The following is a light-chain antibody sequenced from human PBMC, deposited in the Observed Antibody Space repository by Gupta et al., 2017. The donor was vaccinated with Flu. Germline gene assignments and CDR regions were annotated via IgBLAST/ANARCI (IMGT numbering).Light chain of an antibody. CDR1: SGRVSSSHS. J-gene: IGLJ2*01. CDR3: FLHLGGGVSL. Sequence: QTVVTQEPSLSVPPGGPVTLTCALSSGRVSSSHSAGWYQHAPGQPPRNLIYNTDVRSSGVPDRFSGSILGHRVALTITGAQAEDESDYYCFLHLGGGVSLFGGGTKVTVL. V-gene: IGLV8-61*01. CDR2: NTD.